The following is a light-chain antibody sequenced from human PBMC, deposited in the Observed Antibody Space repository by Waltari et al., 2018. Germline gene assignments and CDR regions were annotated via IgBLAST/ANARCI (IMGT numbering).Light chain of an antibody. CDR3: QAWDNNILL. V-gene: IGLV3-1*01. CDR1: KLGAKY. CDR2: DET. J-gene: IGLJ2*01. Sequence: SYEVTQSPSVSVSPGQTALITCSADKLGAKYVCWYQAKPDQPPLLIIYDETTGPSGIPERFSGSNSGNTAALTITGTQTVDESDYYCQAWDNNILLFGGGTKLTVL.